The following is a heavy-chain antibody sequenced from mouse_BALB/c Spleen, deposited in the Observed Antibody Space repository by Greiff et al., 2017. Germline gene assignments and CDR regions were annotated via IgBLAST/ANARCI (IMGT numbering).Heavy chain of an antibody. CDR1: GFSLTSYD. D-gene: IGHD1-1*01. Sequence: VQLQQSGPGLVAPSQSLSITCTVSGFSLTSYDISWIRQPPGKGLEWLGVIWTGGGTNYNSAFMSRLSISKDNSKSQVFLKMNSLQTDDTAIYYCVREGGYYGSSSWFAYWGQGTLVTVSA. CDR3: VREGGYYGSSSWFAY. CDR2: IWTGGGT. J-gene: IGHJ3*01. V-gene: IGHV2-9-2*01.